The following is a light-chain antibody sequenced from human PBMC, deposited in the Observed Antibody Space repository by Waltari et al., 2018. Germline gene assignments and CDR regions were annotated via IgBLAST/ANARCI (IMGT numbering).Light chain of an antibody. CDR3: SSYTSSSTLV. J-gene: IGLJ2*01. CDR2: EVS. CDR1: SSDVGGYNY. Sequence: QSALTQPASVSGSPGQSITNSCTETSSDVGGYNYVSWYQQHPGKAPNLMIYEVSTRPSGVSNRFSGSKSGNTASLTISGLQAEDEADYYCSSYTSSSTLVFGGGTKLTVL. V-gene: IGLV2-14*01.